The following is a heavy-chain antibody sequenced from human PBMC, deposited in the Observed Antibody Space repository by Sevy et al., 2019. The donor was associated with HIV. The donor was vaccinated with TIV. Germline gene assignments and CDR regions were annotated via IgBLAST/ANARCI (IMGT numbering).Heavy chain of an antibody. V-gene: IGHV3-23*01. Sequence: GGSLRLSCAASGFTFNNYAMSWVRQAPGKGLEGKGLEWVSTISGGGGGTEYADSVRGRFTISRDNSKNTLYLQVNSLGVEDTAVYYCAKHYIHDIADGWYFDLWGRGTLVTVSS. D-gene: IGHD6-13*01. CDR3: AKHYIHDIADGWYFDL. CDR2: ISGGGGGT. CDR1: GFTFNNYA. J-gene: IGHJ2*01.